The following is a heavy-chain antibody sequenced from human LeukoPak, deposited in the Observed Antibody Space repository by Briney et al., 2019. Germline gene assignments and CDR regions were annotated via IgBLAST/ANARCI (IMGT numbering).Heavy chain of an antibody. CDR2: TYYSGST. Sequence: SETLSLTCTVSGGSISSGGYYWSWIRQHPGKGLEWIGYTYYSGSTYYNPSLKSRVTISVDTSKNQFSLKLSSVTAADTAVYYCARWVHGDYDYYYGMDVWGQGTTVTVSS. J-gene: IGHJ6*02. CDR1: GGSISSGGYY. V-gene: IGHV4-31*03. CDR3: ARWVHGDYDYYYGMDV. D-gene: IGHD4-17*01.